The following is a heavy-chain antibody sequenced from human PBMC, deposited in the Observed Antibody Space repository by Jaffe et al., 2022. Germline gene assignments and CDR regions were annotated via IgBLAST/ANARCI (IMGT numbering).Heavy chain of an antibody. CDR3: ARVGETFDYDSYGRGFAFDL. CDR2: IYSTGST. D-gene: IGHD3-22*01. V-gene: IGHV4-61*02. Sequence: QVQLQESGPGLVKPSQTLSLTCTVSGVSISSGAHYWHWMRQPAGKGLEWIGRIYSTGSTTYNPSLKSRVSISLDTSENHFSLKLTSVTAADTAVYYCARVGETFDYDSYGRGFAFDLWGQGTMVTVSS. J-gene: IGHJ3*01. CDR1: GVSISSGAHY.